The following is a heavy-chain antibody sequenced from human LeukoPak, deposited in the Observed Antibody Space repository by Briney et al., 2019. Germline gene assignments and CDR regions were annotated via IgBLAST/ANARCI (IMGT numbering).Heavy chain of an antibody. J-gene: IGHJ2*01. CDR1: GGSIRNYF. CDR3: ARDLRIAAAGTWYFDL. Sequence: PSETLSLTCSVSGGSIRNYFWSWIRQSPGKGLEGIGYISDSVNTNYNTSLESRVTMSVDTSKNQFSLKLSSVTAADTAVYYCARDLRIAAAGTWYFDLWG. V-gene: IGHV4-59*12. CDR2: ISDSVNT. D-gene: IGHD6-13*01.